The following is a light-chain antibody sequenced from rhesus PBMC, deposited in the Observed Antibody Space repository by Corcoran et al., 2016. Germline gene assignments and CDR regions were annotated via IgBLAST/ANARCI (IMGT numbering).Light chain of an antibody. V-gene: IGKV1S14*01. CDR3: QQINSYPCS. CDR1: QDITNY. Sequence: DIQMTQSPSSLSASVGDTVTITFRASQDITNYLAWYQPIPGKAPKPLSYFASNLESGVPSRFSGSGSGIDFTLTISSLQPEDFAIYYCQQINSYPCSFGQGTKVEIK. CDR2: FAS. J-gene: IGKJ2*01.